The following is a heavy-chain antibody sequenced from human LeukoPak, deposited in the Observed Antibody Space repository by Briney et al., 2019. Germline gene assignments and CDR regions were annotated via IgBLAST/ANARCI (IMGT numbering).Heavy chain of an antibody. Sequence: GGSLRLSCSASGFTFSSYGMHWVRQAPGKGLEWVAVISYDGSNKYYADSVKGRFTISRDNSKNTLYLQMNSLRAEDTAVYYCARDPPSDYWGQGTLVTVSS. V-gene: IGHV3-30*03. J-gene: IGHJ4*02. CDR3: ARDPPSDY. CDR2: ISYDGSNK. CDR1: GFTFSSYG.